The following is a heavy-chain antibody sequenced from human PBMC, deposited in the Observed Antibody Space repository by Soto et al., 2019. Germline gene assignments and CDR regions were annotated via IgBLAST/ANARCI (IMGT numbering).Heavy chain of an antibody. V-gene: IGHV4-30-2*01. Sequence: LVNPTQTLTLTCTFSGFSLSTSGMCVSWIRQPPGKGLEWIAYIYHSGSTYYNPSLKSRVTISVDRSKNQFSLKLSSVTAADTAVYYCARLGAYYQSLDPWGPGTLVTVSS. CDR2: IYHSGST. CDR1: GFSLSTSGMC. D-gene: IGHD2-21*01. J-gene: IGHJ5*02. CDR3: ARLGAYYQSLDP.